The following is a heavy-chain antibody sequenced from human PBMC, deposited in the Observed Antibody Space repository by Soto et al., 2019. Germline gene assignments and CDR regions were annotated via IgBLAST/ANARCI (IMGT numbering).Heavy chain of an antibody. D-gene: IGHD3-10*01. J-gene: IGHJ6*02. V-gene: IGHV1-69*13. CDR3: ARARADAGPGGGMDV. Sequence: SVKVSCKASGGTFSSYAISWVRQAPGQGLEWMGGIIPIFGTANYAQKFQGRVTITADESTSTAYMELSSLRSEDTAVYYCARARADAGPGGGMDVWGQGTTVTVSS. CDR2: IIPIFGTA. CDR1: GGTFSSYA.